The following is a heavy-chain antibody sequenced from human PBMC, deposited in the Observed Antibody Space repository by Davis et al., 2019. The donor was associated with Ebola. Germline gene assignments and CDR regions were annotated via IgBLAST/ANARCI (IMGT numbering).Heavy chain of an antibody. Sequence: SESLSLTCTVSAGSISPGIFSWSWIRQPAGKGLEWIGHMSTSGSTNYHTSLKSRVTITADTSKNQFFLKLSSVTAADTAMYFCARDRHESRAYGFWGQGTLVTVSS. CDR2: MSTSGST. J-gene: IGHJ4*02. D-gene: IGHD3-16*01. CDR1: AGSISPGIFS. V-gene: IGHV4-61*09. CDR3: ARDRHESRAYGF.